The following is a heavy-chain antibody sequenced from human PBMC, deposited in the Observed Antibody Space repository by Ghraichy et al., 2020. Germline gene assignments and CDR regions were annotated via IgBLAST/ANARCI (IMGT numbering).Heavy chain of an antibody. CDR1: GFTFSSYG. V-gene: IGHV3-33*01. Sequence: GGSLRLSCAASGFTFSSYGMHWVRQAPGKGLEWVAVIWYDGSNKYYADSVKGRFTISRDNSKNTLYLQMNSLRAEDTAVYYCARDFTGTDPYYYYYYGMDVWGQGTTVTVSS. CDR2: IWYDGSNK. J-gene: IGHJ6*02. D-gene: IGHD4-17*01. CDR3: ARDFTGTDPYYYYYYGMDV.